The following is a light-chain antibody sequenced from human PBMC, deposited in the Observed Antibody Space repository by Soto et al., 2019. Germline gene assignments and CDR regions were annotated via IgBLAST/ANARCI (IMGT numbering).Light chain of an antibody. CDR1: QSISSW. V-gene: IGKV1-5*01. CDR3: QHYNSYSEA. CDR2: DAS. Sequence: DIQMTQSPSTLSASVGHTVTTTCRASQSISSWLAWYQQKPGKAPKLLIYDASSLESGVPSRFSGSGSGTEFTLTISSLQPDDFATYYCQHYNSYSEAFGQGTKVDI. J-gene: IGKJ1*01.